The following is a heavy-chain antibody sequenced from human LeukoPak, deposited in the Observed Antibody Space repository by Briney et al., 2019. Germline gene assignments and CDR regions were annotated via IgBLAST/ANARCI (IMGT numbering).Heavy chain of an antibody. V-gene: IGHV4-59*12. CDR1: SGTISTYY. CDR2: IYYSGST. Sequence: SETLSLTCTVSSGTISTYYWSWFRQPPGKGLEWIGYIYYSGSTYYNPSLKSRVAISVDTSKSQFSLELSSVTAADTAVYYCARAFLTGYYPYYFDYWGQGTLVTVSS. D-gene: IGHD3-9*01. J-gene: IGHJ4*02. CDR3: ARAFLTGYYPYYFDY.